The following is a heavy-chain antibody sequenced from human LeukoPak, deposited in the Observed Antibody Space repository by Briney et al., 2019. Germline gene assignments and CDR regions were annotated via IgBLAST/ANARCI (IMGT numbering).Heavy chain of an antibody. J-gene: IGHJ6*03. Sequence: AGSLRLSRAASGFTFDDYGMSWVRQAPGKGLEWVSGINWSGGSTAYADSVKGRFTISRDNAKNSLYLQMNSLRAEDTALYYCARIVRGVIITGYMDVWGKGTMVTVSS. V-gene: IGHV3-20*04. CDR2: INWSGGST. D-gene: IGHD3-10*02. CDR1: GFTFDDYG. CDR3: ARIVRGVIITGYMDV.